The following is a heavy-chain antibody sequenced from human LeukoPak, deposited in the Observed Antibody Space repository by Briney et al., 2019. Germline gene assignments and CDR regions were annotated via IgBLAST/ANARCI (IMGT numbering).Heavy chain of an antibody. Sequence: ASVKVSCKASGYTFTSYDINWVRQATGQGLEWMGWMNPNSGNTGYAQKFQGRVTMTRNTSISTAYMELSSLRSEDTAVYYCARLYCRGGSCYSWYYYYYMDVWGKGTTVTVSS. J-gene: IGHJ6*03. V-gene: IGHV1-8*01. CDR2: MNPNSGNT. D-gene: IGHD2-15*01. CDR3: ARLYCRGGSCYSWYYYYYMDV. CDR1: GYTFTSYD.